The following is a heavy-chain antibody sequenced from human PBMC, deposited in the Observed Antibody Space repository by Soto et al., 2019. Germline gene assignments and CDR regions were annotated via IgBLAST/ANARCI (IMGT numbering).Heavy chain of an antibody. CDR2: INHSGRT. CDR3: ARGWGRIFDY. J-gene: IGHJ4*02. Sequence: QVQLQQLGAGLLKPSETLSLTCAVYCGSFSGYYWNWIRQPPGKVLEWIGEINHSGRTNYNPSLKSRVTISVDTSKNQFSLKLSSVTAADTAVYYCARGWGRIFDYWGQGTLVTGSS. D-gene: IGHD7-27*01. CDR1: CGSFSGYY. V-gene: IGHV4-34*01.